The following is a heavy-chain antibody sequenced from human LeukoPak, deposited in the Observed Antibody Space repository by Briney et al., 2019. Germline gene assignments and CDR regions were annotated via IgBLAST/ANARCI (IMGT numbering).Heavy chain of an antibody. D-gene: IGHD3-10*02. CDR1: GFTFSSYW. CDR3: AELGITMIGGV. J-gene: IGHJ6*04. V-gene: IGHV3-7*01. CDR2: IKQDGSEK. Sequence: GGSLRLSCAASGFTFSSYWMTWVRQAPGKGLEWVAHIKQDGSEKYYVDSVKGRFTISRDNAKNSLYLQMNSLRAEDTAVYYCAELGITMIGGVWGKGTTVTISS.